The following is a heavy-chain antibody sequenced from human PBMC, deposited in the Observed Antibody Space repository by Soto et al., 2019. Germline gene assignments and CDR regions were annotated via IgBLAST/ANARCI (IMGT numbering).Heavy chain of an antibody. Sequence: ASVKVSCKASGYTFTSYGISWVRQAPGQGLEWMGWISAYNGNTNYAQKLQGRVTMTTDTSTSTAYMELRSLRSDDTAVYYCARRIDSGYDWDNWFDPWGQGTLVTVSS. CDR3: ARRIDSGYDWDNWFDP. CDR2: ISAYNGNT. CDR1: GYTFTSYG. V-gene: IGHV1-18*04. D-gene: IGHD5-12*01. J-gene: IGHJ5*02.